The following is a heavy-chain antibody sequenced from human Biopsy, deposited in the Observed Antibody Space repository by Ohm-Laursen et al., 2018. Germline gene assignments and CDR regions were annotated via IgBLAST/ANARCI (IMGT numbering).Heavy chain of an antibody. CDR1: GYTFAGYY. CDR3: ARVPAYPSIDGYYGLDL. D-gene: IGHD3-9*01. CDR2: INPNSGNA. V-gene: IGHV1-2*02. J-gene: IGHJ6*02. Sequence: SVKDSCKASGYTFAGYYLHWVRQAPGHGLEWMGWINPNSGNANYAQSFQGRLTVTRDTSISTAYMELTSLTFDDTAIYYCARVPAYPSIDGYYGLDLWGQGTTVIVSS.